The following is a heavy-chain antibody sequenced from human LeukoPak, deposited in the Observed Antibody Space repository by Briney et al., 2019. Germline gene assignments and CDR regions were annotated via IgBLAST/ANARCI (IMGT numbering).Heavy chain of an antibody. CDR2: ISCYNGDT. V-gene: IGHV1-18*01. Sequence: GASVKVSCKASGYTFTHHGISWVRQAPGQGLEWMGWISCYNGDTIYAQNVQGRVTMTTDASTRTAYIELRNLRSDDTAMDYCARDPSNSSGYHAHFDSWGQGTLVTVSS. CDR1: GYTFTHHG. CDR3: ARDPSNSSGYHAHFDS. J-gene: IGHJ4*02. D-gene: IGHD3-22*01.